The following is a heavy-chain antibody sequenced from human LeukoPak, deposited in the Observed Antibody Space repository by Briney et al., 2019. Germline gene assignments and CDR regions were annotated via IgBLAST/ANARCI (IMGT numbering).Heavy chain of an antibody. D-gene: IGHD4-17*01. J-gene: IGHJ4*02. CDR2: IYTSGST. CDR3: ARNRDYGDYGGFDY. Sequence: PSETLSLTCTVSGGSISSGSYYWSWIRQPAGAGLEWLGRIYTSGSTNYNPSLKSRVTISVDTSKNQFSLKLSSVTAADTAVYYCARNRDYGDYGGFDYWGQGTLVTVSS. V-gene: IGHV4-61*02. CDR1: GGSISSGSYY.